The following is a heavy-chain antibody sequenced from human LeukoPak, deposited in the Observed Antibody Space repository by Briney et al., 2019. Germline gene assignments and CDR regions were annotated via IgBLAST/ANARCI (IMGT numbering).Heavy chain of an antibody. D-gene: IGHD3-10*01. Sequence: PGGSLRLSCAASGFTFSDHYMDWVRQAPGKGLEWVGRTRNKAESYTTEYAAPVKGRFTISRDYSKNSLYLQMNSLKTEDTAVYYCIAMIREVGYWGQGTLVTVSS. CDR1: GFTFSDHY. CDR3: IAMIREVGY. V-gene: IGHV3-72*01. CDR2: TRNKAESYTT. J-gene: IGHJ4*02.